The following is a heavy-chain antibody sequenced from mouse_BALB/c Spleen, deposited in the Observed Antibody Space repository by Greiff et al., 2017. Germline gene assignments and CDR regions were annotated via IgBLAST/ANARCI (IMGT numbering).Heavy chain of an antibody. D-gene: IGHD1-1*01. V-gene: IGHV3-2*02. J-gene: IGHJ4*01. CDR1: GYSITSDYA. Sequence: EVQLVESGPGLVKPSQSLSLTCTVTGYSITSDYAWNWIRQFPGNKLEWMGYISYSGSTSYNPSLKSRISITRDTSKNQFFLQLNSVTTEDTATYYCALLRGDYAMDYWGQGTSVTVSS. CDR3: ALLRGDYAMDY. CDR2: ISYSGST.